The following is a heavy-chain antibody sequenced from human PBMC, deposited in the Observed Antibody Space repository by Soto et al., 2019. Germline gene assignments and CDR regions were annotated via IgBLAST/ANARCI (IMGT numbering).Heavy chain of an antibody. J-gene: IGHJ4*02. D-gene: IGHD2-15*01. V-gene: IGHV3-11*06. CDR3: ARGGVAAFDY. Sequence: KGRFTISRDNAKNSLYLQMNSLKAEDTAVYYCARGGVAAFDYWGQGTPVTVSS.